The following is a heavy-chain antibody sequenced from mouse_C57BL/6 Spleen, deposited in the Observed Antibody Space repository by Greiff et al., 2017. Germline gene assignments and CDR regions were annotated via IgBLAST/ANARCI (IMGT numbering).Heavy chain of an antibody. V-gene: IGHV1-74*04. D-gene: IGHD1-1*01. CDR2: IHPSDSDT. CDR1: GFNIKDYY. Sequence: SGAELVKPGASVKLSCTASGFNIKDYYMHWVKQRTEQGLVWIGRIHPSDSDTNYNQKFKGKATLTVDKSSSTAYMQLSSLTSEDSAVYYCAMGSSPWYFDVWGTGTTVTVSS. CDR3: AMGSSPWYFDV. J-gene: IGHJ1*03.